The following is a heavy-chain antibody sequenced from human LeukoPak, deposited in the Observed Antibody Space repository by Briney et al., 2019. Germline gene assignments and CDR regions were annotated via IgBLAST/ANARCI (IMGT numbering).Heavy chain of an antibody. CDR3: ALSSRIQLWSGRFDY. Sequence: ASVKVSCKASGYTFTSYGISWVRQAPGQGLEWMGWISAYNGNTNYAQKLQGRVTMTTDTSTSTAYMELRSLRSDDTAVYYCALSSRIQLWSGRFDYWGQGTLVTVSS. V-gene: IGHV1-18*01. D-gene: IGHD5-18*01. CDR2: ISAYNGNT. J-gene: IGHJ4*02. CDR1: GYTFTSYG.